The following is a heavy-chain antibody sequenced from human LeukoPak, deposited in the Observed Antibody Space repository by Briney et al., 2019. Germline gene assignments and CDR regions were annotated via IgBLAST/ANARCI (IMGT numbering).Heavy chain of an antibody. CDR2: IIPIFGTA. CDR1: GGTFSSYA. CDR3: ARNPPEVVPAATRYWFDP. J-gene: IGHJ5*02. Sequence: ASVKVSCKASGGTFSSYAISWVRQAPGQGLEWMGGIIPIFGTANYAQKLQGRVTITTDESTSTAYMELSSLRSEDTAVYYCARNPPEVVPAATRYWFDPWGQGILVTVS. V-gene: IGHV1-69*05. D-gene: IGHD2-2*01.